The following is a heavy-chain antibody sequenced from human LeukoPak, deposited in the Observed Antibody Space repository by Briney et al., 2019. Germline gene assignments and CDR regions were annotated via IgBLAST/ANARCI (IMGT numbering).Heavy chain of an antibody. V-gene: IGHV3-21*01. J-gene: IGHJ4*02. CDR1: GFTFSGYS. Sequence: GGSLRLSCAASGFTFSGYSMNWVRQAPGKGLDWISSISSSSSYIYYADSVKGRFTISRDNAKNSLYLQMNSLRAEDTAAYYCARDYSSGWSYYFDYWGQGTLVTVSS. CDR3: ARDYSSGWSYYFDY. D-gene: IGHD6-19*01. CDR2: ISSSSSYI.